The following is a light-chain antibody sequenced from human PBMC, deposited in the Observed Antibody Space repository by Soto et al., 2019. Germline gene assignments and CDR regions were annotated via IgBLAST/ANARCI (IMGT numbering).Light chain of an antibody. CDR3: QQSNVWPPIN. Sequence: VLTHSPATLARSQGEIATLSCRASQSIHTSLAWYQQKPGQPPRLVVYDSTLRANGVPDRFGGSRSGTEFTLTINNLEPEDFAVYYCQQSNVWPPINFGQGTRLEIK. CDR2: DST. CDR1: QSIHTS. J-gene: IGKJ5*01. V-gene: IGKV3-11*01.